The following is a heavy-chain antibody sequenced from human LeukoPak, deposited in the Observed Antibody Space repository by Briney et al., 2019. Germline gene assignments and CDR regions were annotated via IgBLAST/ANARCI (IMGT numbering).Heavy chain of an antibody. J-gene: IGHJ2*01. Sequence: PGGSLRLSCAVSGFTFSAYYMTWIRQAPGKGLEWVSYISSSGYTTYYADSVKGRFTISRDNAENSLYLQMNSLRAEDTAVYYCARVGPAAAGRGYWYFDLWGRGTLVTVSS. CDR1: GFTFSAYY. CDR2: ISSSGYTT. D-gene: IGHD6-13*01. CDR3: ARVGPAAAGRGYWYFDL. V-gene: IGHV3-11*01.